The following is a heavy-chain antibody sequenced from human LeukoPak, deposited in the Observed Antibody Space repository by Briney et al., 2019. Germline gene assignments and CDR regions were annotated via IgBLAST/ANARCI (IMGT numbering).Heavy chain of an antibody. Sequence: ASVKVSCKASGGTFSSYAISWVRQAPGQGLEWMGGIIPIFGTANYAQQFQGRVTITADESTSTAYMELSSLRSEDTAVYYCATSSITMIVVVIDYYYYGMDVWGQGTTVTVSS. CDR2: IIPIFGTA. D-gene: IGHD3-22*01. J-gene: IGHJ6*02. CDR3: ATSSITMIVVVIDYYYYGMDV. CDR1: GGTFSSYA. V-gene: IGHV1-69*13.